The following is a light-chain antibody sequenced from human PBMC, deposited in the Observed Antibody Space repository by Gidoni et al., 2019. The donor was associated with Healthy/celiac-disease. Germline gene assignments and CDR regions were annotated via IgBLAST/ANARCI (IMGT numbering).Light chain of an antibody. CDR1: RSAVGGYNY. CDR3: SSYASTNTVE. CDR2: DVS. Sequence: QSALTPPASASGSPGHSITISCTGTRSAVGGYNYVSWYQQHPGKAPKLLIYDVSNRPSGVSNRFFGSKSGNTASLTISGLQAEDEADYYCSSYASTNTVEFGGGTKLTVL. V-gene: IGLV2-14*03. J-gene: IGLJ2*01.